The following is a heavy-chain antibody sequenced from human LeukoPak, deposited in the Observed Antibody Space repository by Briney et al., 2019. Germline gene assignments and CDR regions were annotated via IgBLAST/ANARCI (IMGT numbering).Heavy chain of an antibody. Sequence: PGGSLRLSGAASGFTFSSYWMNWVRQAPGKGLVWVSRIASDGSSTTYADSVKGRFSISRDNAKNTLYLQMNSLRAEDTAVYYCASPPLYCIGGSCYSYFDYWGQGTLVTVSS. J-gene: IGHJ4*02. CDR2: IASDGSST. V-gene: IGHV3-74*01. CDR3: ASPPLYCIGGSCYSYFDY. CDR1: GFTFSSYW. D-gene: IGHD2-15*01.